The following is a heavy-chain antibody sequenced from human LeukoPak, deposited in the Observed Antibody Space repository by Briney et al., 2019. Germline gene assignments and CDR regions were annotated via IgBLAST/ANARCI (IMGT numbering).Heavy chain of an antibody. CDR2: ISSSGNII. CDR3: ARQGRDGYKFDF. D-gene: IGHD5-24*01. J-gene: IGHJ4*02. V-gene: IGHV3-11*01. CDR1: GFTFSDYY. Sequence: GGSLRLSCAGSGFTFSDYYMSWIRQAPGEGLEWVSYISSSGNIIYYADSVKGRFTISRDNARNSLYLQMNSLRAEDTALYYCARQGRDGYKFDFWGQGTLVTVSS.